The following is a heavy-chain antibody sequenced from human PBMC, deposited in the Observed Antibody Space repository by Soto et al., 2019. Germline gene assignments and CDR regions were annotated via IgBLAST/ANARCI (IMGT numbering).Heavy chain of an antibody. CDR1: GYTFTNYG. CDR3: ARDLLYSTRSTVRFDI. Sequence: VQLVQSGVEVKKPGASVKVSCKASGYTFTNYGISWVRQAPGQGLEWMGWINTYNANTNYAQKVQGRETLTTETSTSTAYMELRSLRPDDTAVYYCARDLLYSTRSTVRFDIWGQGTMLTVSS. V-gene: IGHV1-18*01. D-gene: IGHD6-13*01. J-gene: IGHJ3*02. CDR2: INTYNANT.